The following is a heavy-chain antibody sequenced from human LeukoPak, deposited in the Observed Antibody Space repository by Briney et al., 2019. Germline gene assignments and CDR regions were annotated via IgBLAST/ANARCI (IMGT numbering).Heavy chain of an antibody. CDR1: GGSISSYY. V-gene: IGHV4-59*08. J-gene: IGHJ4*02. Sequence: PSETLSLTCTVSGGSISSYYWSWLRQPPGKGLEWIGYIYYSGSTNYNPSLKSRVTISVDTSKNQFSLKLSSVTAADTAVYYCAAEPGIAVAGTPYWGQGTLVTVSS. CDR3: AAEPGIAVAGTPY. CDR2: IYYSGST. D-gene: IGHD6-19*01.